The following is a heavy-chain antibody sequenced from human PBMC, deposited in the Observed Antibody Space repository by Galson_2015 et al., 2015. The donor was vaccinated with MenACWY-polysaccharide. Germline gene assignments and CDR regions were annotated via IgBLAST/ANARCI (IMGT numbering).Heavy chain of an antibody. J-gene: IGHJ4*02. Sequence: SLRLSCAGSGLTFSSYGMGWVRQAPGKGLEWVSGLSPTTGNTYYADSVRGRFTISRDNSKNTLYLQMDSLRAEDTALYYCAKGGAPYGSGNYYDYWGQGTQVTVSS. D-gene: IGHD3-10*01. CDR1: GLTFSSYG. CDR3: AKGGAPYGSGNYYDY. CDR2: LSPTTGNT. V-gene: IGHV3-23*01.